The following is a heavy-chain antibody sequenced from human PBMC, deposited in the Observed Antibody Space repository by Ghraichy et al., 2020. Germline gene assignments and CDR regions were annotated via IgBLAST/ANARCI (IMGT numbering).Heavy chain of an antibody. CDR3: VYQRLTV. J-gene: IGHJ4*02. CDR2: IKSEADGGTT. V-gene: IGHV3-15*01. Sequence: RGSLRLSCATSGFTFTTAWLSWVRQAPGKGLEWVARIKSEADGGTTDYAAAVRGRFSITRDDSERTVFLQMNNLRPEDTATYFCVYQRLTVWGQGTLVTVSS. CDR1: GFTFTTAW. D-gene: IGHD2/OR15-2a*01.